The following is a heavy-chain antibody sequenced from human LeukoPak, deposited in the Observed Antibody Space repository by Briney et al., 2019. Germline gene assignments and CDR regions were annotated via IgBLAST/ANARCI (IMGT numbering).Heavy chain of an antibody. D-gene: IGHD1-26*01. J-gene: IGHJ3*02. V-gene: IGHV4-61*02. CDR1: GGSISSGSYY. Sequence: PSETLSLTCTVSGGSISSGSYYWSWIRQPAGKGLEWIGRIYTSGSTNYNPSLKSRVTISVDTSKNQFSLKLSSVTAADTAVYYCARDGGIVGVPFDIWGQGTMVTVSS. CDR3: ARDGGIVGVPFDI. CDR2: IYTSGST.